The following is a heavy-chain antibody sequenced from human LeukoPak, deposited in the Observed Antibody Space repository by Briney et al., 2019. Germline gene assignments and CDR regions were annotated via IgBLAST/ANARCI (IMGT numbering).Heavy chain of an antibody. J-gene: IGHJ5*02. CDR3: AREKITMVRGLYLNWFDP. CDR1: RFTLSTYW. CDR2: INSDGSST. V-gene: IGHV3-74*01. Sequence: PGGSLRLSCAASRFTLSTYWMSWVRQAPGKGLVWVSRINSDGSSTSYADSVKGRFTISRDNAKNTLYLQMNSLRAEDTAVYYCAREKITMVRGLYLNWFDPWGQGTLVTVSS. D-gene: IGHD3-10*01.